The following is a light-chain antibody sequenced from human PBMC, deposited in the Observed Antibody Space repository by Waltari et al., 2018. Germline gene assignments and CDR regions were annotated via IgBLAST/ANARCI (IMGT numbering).Light chain of an antibody. CDR2: WAS. J-gene: IGKJ1*01. V-gene: IGKV4-1*01. CDR3: QQYCTTPT. Sequence: DIVMTQFPDSLAVSLGDRATIICKSSQSVLYRSNNKEYLAWYQQKPGQPAKLLIYWASTRESGVPDRFSGSGSGTDFTLTISSLQAEDVAVYYCQQYCTTPTFGQGTKVEIK. CDR1: QSVLYRSNNKEY.